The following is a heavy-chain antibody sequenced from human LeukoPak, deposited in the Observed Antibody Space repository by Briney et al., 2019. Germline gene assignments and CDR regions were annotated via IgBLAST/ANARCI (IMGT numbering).Heavy chain of an antibody. V-gene: IGHV1-18*04. J-gene: IGHJ4*02. CDR2: ISAYNGNT. CDR3: ARDNLRGVIGDPFDY. Sequence: GASVKVSCKASGYTFTSYGISWVRQAPGQGLEWMGWISAYNGNTNYAQKLQGRVTMTTDTSTSTAYMELRSLRSDDTAVYYCARDNLRGVIGDPFDYWGQGTLVTASS. D-gene: IGHD3-16*02. CDR1: GYTFTSYG.